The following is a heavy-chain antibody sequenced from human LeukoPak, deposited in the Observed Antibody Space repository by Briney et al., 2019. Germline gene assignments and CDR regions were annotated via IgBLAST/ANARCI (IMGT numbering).Heavy chain of an antibody. CDR2: IRYDGSNK. Sequence: PGGSLRLSCAASGFTFSSYGMHWVRQAPGKGLEWVAFIRYDGSNKYYADSVKGRFTISRDNSKNTLYLQMNSLGAEDTAVYYCAKEVTIFGRLLWDYWGQGTLVTVSS. CDR1: GFTFSSYG. CDR3: AKEVTIFGRLLWDY. D-gene: IGHD3-3*01. V-gene: IGHV3-30*02. J-gene: IGHJ4*02.